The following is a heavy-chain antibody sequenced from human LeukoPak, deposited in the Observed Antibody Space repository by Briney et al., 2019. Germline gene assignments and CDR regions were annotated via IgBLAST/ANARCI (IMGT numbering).Heavy chain of an antibody. Sequence: GGSLRLSCAASGFTFSSYAMHWVRQAPGKGLEWVAVISYDGSNKYYADSVKGRFTISRDNSKNTLYLQMNSLRAGDTAVYYCARDRGGHRGYYFDYWGQGTLVTVSS. CDR3: ARDRGGHRGYYFDY. D-gene: IGHD3-10*01. CDR1: GFTFSSYA. CDR2: ISYDGSNK. J-gene: IGHJ4*02. V-gene: IGHV3-30-3*01.